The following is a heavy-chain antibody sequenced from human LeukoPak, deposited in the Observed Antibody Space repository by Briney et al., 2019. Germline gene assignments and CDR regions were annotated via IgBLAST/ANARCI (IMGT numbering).Heavy chain of an antibody. V-gene: IGHV1-2*06. D-gene: IGHD3-16*01. Sequence: ASVKVSCKASGYTFTGYYMHWVRQAPGQGLEWMGRINPNSGGTNYAQKFQGRVTMTRDTSISTAHMELSRLRSDDTAVYYCARDRGPMITFGGVISWFDPWGQGTLVTVSS. CDR2: INPNSGGT. J-gene: IGHJ5*02. CDR1: GYTFTGYY. CDR3: ARDRGPMITFGGVISWFDP.